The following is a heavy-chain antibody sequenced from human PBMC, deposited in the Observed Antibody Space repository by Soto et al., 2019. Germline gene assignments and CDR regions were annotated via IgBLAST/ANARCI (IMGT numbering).Heavy chain of an antibody. CDR3: AIRKAPILVVPAARGPYYYGMDV. CDR1: GGSISTRSSY. V-gene: IGHV4-39*02. CDR2: IYYIGNT. Sequence: SETLSLTCTVSGGSISTRSSYWGWIRQPPGKGLEWIGNIYYIGNTYYNPSLKSRVAISIDSSKTRFSLNLNSVTTADTAVYYCAIRKAPILVVPAARGPYYYGMDVWGQGTTVTVSS. D-gene: IGHD2-2*01. J-gene: IGHJ6*02.